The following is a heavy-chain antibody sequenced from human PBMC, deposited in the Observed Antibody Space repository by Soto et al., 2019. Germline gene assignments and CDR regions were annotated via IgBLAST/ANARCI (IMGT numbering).Heavy chain of an antibody. CDR2: ISSNGGST. Sequence: GGSLRLSCAASGFTFSSYAMHWVRQAPGKGLEYVSAISSNGGSTYYANSVKGRFTISRDNSKNTLYLQMGSLRAEDMAVYYCARVLSGYDLNYYMDVWGKGTTVTVSS. V-gene: IGHV3-64*01. D-gene: IGHD5-12*01. CDR1: GFTFSSYA. J-gene: IGHJ6*03. CDR3: ARVLSGYDLNYYMDV.